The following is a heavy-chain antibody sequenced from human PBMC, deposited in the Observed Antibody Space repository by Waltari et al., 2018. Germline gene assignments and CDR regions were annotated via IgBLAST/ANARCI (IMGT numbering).Heavy chain of an antibody. CDR2: IYYTGST. V-gene: IGHV4-39*01. CDR1: GGSISSSSSY. D-gene: IGHD6-19*01. Sequence: QLQLQESGPGLLKPSATLSLTCTVSGGSISSSSSYWGWIRQPPGKGLEGIGNIYYTGSTYYNPSLKSRVTISVATSKNQFSLKLRSVTAADTAVYYCARHESQWLVFDYWGQGTLVTVSS. CDR3: ARHESQWLVFDY. J-gene: IGHJ4*02.